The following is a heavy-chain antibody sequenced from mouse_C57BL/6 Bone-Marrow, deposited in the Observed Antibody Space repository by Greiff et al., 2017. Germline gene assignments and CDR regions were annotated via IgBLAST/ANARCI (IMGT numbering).Heavy chain of an antibody. J-gene: IGHJ2*01. Sequence: EVKVVESGGGLVKPGGSLKLSCAASGFTFSSYAMSWVRQTPEKRLEWVATISDGGSYTYYPDNVKGRFTISRDNAKNNLYLQMSHLKSEDTAMYYCARVRKLYFDYWGQGTTLTVSS. CDR3: ARVRKLYFDY. CDR2: ISDGGSYT. CDR1: GFTFSSYA. V-gene: IGHV5-4*03.